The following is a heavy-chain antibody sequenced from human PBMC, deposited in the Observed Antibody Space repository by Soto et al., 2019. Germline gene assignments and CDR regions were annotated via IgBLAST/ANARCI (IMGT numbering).Heavy chain of an antibody. J-gene: IGHJ4*02. Sequence: ASVKVSCKASGYTFTSYGISWVRQAPGQGLEWMGIINPSGGSTSYAQKFQGRVTMTRDTSTSTVYMELSSLRSEDTAVYYWARDPLTKGTRTPPPPLDYWGQGTLVTVSS. D-gene: IGHD4-4*01. CDR3: ARDPLTKGTRTPPPPLDY. V-gene: IGHV1-46*01. CDR1: GYTFTSYG. CDR2: INPSGGST.